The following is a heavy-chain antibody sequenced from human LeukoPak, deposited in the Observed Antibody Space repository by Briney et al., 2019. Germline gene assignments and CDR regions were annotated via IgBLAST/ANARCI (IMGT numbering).Heavy chain of an antibody. CDR2: IYYSGST. D-gene: IGHD6-13*01. CDR3: ARWYSSSWSTFDY. V-gene: IGHV4-39*01. CDR1: GGSISSSSYY. Sequence: SETLSLTCTVSGGSISSSSYYWGWVRQPPGKGLEWIGSIYYSGSTYYNPSLKSRVTISVDTSKNQFSLKLSSVTAADTAVYYCARWYSSSWSTFDYWGQGTLVTVSS. J-gene: IGHJ4*02.